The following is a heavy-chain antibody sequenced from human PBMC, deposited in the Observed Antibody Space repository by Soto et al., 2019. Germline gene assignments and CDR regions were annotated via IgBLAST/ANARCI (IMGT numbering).Heavy chain of an antibody. J-gene: IGHJ6*03. D-gene: IGHD2-15*01. CDR3: ARDYCSGGSCYHYYYYYYMDV. Sequence: QVQLVVSGGGVVQPGRSLRLSCAASGFTFSSYGMHWVRQAPGKGLEWVAVIWYDGSNKYYADSVKGRFTISRDNSKNTLYLQMNSLRAEDTAVYYCARDYCSGGSCYHYYYYYYMDVWGKGTTVTVSS. V-gene: IGHV3-33*01. CDR1: GFTFSSYG. CDR2: IWYDGSNK.